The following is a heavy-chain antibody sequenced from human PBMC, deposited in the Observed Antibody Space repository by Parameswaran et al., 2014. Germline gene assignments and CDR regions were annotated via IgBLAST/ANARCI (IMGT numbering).Heavy chain of an antibody. D-gene: IGHD1-14*01. J-gene: IGHJ6*02. V-gene: IGHV1-69*01. Sequence: WVRQAPGQGLEWMGGIIPIFGTANYAQKFQGRVTITADESTSTAYMELSSLRSEDTAVYYCARGEPATAYYYYYYGMDVWGQGTTVTVSS. CDR3: ARGEPATAYYYYYYGMDV. CDR2: IIPIFGTA.